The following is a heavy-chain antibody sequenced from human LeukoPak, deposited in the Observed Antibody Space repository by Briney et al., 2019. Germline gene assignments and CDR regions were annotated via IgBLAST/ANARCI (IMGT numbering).Heavy chain of an antibody. CDR1: GYTFTNYG. J-gene: IGHJ5*02. D-gene: IGHD3-10*01. V-gene: IGHV1-18*01. Sequence: GASVKVSCKASGYTFTNYGISWVRQAPGQGLEWMGWISGYNGKTNYAQKLQGRVTMTTDTSTSTAYMELRSLRSDDTAVYYCARDAREVLLWFGGFSPWGQGTLVTVSS. CDR2: ISGYNGKT. CDR3: ARDAREVLLWFGGFSP.